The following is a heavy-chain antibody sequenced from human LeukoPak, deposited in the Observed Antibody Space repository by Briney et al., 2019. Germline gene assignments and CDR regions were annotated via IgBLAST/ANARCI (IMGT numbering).Heavy chain of an antibody. CDR3: ARGVVVPAATAYYFDY. CDR1: GGSISSYY. V-gene: IGHV4-59*01. CDR2: IYNSGST. J-gene: IGHJ4*02. Sequence: SETLSLTCTVSGGSISSYYWSWIRQPPGKGLEWIGYIYNSGSTNYNPSLKSRVTISVDTSKNQFSLKVRSVTAADTAVYYCARGVVVPAATAYYFDYWGQGTLVTVSS. D-gene: IGHD2-2*01.